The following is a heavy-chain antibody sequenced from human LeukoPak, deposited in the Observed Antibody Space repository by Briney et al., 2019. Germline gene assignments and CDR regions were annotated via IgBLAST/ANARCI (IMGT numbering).Heavy chain of an antibody. CDR2: INHSGST. D-gene: IGHD2-2*01. J-gene: IGHJ4*02. CDR1: GGSFSGYY. CDR3: ARGRGYCSSTSCYLEACDY. V-gene: IGHV4-34*01. Sequence: SETLSLTCAVYGGSFSGYYWSWIRQPPGKGLEWIGEINHSGSTNYNPSLKSRVTISVDTSKNQFSLKLSSVTAADTAVYYCARGRGYCSSTSCYLEACDYWGQGTLVTVSS.